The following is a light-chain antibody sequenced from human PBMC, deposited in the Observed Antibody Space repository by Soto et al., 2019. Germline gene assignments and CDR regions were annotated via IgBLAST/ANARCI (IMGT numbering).Light chain of an antibody. V-gene: IGKV4-1*01. Sequence: DIVMTQSPDSLAVSLGERATINCKSSQSVLYSSNNKNYLAWYQQKPGQPPKLLIYWASTRESGVPDRFSGSGSGADFPLPLRSLQAEDVAVYYCQQYYSTPTWTFGQGTKVEIK. J-gene: IGKJ1*01. CDR2: WAS. CDR3: QQYYSTPTWT. CDR1: QSVLYSSNNKNY.